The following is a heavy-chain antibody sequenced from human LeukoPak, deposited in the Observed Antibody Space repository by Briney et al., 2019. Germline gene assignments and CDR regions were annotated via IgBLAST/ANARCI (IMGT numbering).Heavy chain of an antibody. CDR3: ARGRVAAADPLDY. V-gene: IGHV1-8*01. CDR1: GYTFTSYD. D-gene: IGHD6-13*01. CDR2: MNPNSGNT. Sequence: ASVTVSCKASGYTFTSYDINWVRQATGQGLEWMGWMNPNSGNTGYAQKFQGRVTMTRNTSISTAYMELSGLRSEDTAVYYCARGRVAAADPLDYWGQGTLVTVSS. J-gene: IGHJ4*02.